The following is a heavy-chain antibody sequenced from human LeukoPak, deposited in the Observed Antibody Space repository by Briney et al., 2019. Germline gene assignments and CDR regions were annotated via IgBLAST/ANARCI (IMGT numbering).Heavy chain of an antibody. CDR2: INSVGNTI. J-gene: IGHJ4*02. V-gene: IGHV3-48*03. Sequence: AGGSLRLSCATPGFTLSSYEMNWIRQAPGKGLEWISYINSVGNTIYYADSVRGRYTTSRDNAKNSLYLQMNSLRAEDTAVYYCARDPFPHDYGDFWGQGTLVTVSS. CDR1: GFTLSSYE. CDR3: ARDPFPHDYGDF. D-gene: IGHD3-16*01.